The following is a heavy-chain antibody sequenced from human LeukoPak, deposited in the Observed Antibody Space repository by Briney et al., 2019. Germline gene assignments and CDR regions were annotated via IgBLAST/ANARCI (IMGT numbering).Heavy chain of an antibody. J-gene: IGHJ3*02. CDR3: ARDAPSAVAGYDAFDI. V-gene: IGHV1-46*01. CDR2: INPSGGST. D-gene: IGHD6-19*01. Sequence: ASVKVSCKASGYTFTIYYMHWVRQAPGQGLEWMGIINPSGGSTSYAQKFQGRVTMTRDTSTSTVYMELNSLRSEDTAVYYCARDAPSAVAGYDAFDIWGRGTMVTVSS. CDR1: GYTFTIYY.